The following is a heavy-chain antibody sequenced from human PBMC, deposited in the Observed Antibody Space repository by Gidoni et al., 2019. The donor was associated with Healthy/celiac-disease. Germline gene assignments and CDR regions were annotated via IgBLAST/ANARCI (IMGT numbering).Heavy chain of an antibody. J-gene: IGHJ6*02. CDR2: IKQDGSEK. D-gene: IGHD1-26*01. CDR3: ARDLPYSGSSNYGMDV. V-gene: IGHV3-7*01. Sequence: EVQLVESGGGLVKPGGSLRLSCAASGFTVSSYWMSWVRQAPGKGLEWVSNIKQDGSEKYYVDSVKGRFTISRDNAKNSLYLQMNSLRAEDTAVYYCARDLPYSGSSNYGMDVWGQGTTVTVSS. CDR1: GFTVSSYW.